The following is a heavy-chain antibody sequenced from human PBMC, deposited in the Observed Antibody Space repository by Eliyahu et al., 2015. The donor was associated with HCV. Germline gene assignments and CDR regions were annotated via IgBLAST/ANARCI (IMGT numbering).Heavy chain of an antibody. D-gene: IGHD3-10*01. CDR1: GFXXXXAW. Sequence: EVQLVESGGGLVKPGGSXRLSCAASGFXXXXAWLXWVRQAPGKGXEGIGRIKSKTDGGTTDYAAPVKGRFTISRDDSKSTLYLQMNSLKTEDTAVYYCTTGAPGGFDYYLDVWGQGTTVTVSS. CDR2: IKSKTDGGTT. V-gene: IGHV3-15*01. CDR3: TTGAPGGFDYYLDV. J-gene: IGHJ6*03.